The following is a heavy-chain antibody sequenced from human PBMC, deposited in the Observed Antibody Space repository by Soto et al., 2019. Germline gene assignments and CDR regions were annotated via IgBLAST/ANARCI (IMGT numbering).Heavy chain of an antibody. CDR3: ASCDRGYDSSGWGAFDI. D-gene: IGHD3-22*01. CDR1: GGTFSSYA. Sequence: WASVKVSCKASGGTFSSYAISWVRQAPGQGLEWMGGIIPIFGTANYAQKFQGRVTITADESTSTAYMELSSLRSEDTAVYYCASCDRGYDSSGWGAFDIWGQGTMVTVSS. CDR2: IIPIFGTA. J-gene: IGHJ3*02. V-gene: IGHV1-69*13.